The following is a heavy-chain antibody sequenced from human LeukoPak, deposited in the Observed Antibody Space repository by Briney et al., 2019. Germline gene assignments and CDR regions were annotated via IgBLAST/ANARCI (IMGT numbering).Heavy chain of an antibody. Sequence: PSDTLSLTCTASGCSFSSCSFYWIWIRQPAGKELVWIGRIYTSGSANYNPSLKSRVTIPVDTSKNQFSLKLSSVTAADTAVYYCARDLGGPKVYYFDYWGQGTLVTVSS. V-gene: IGHV4-61*02. CDR2: IYTSGSA. CDR3: ARDLGGPKVYYFDY. J-gene: IGHJ4*02. D-gene: IGHD3-3*01. CDR1: GCSFSSCSFY.